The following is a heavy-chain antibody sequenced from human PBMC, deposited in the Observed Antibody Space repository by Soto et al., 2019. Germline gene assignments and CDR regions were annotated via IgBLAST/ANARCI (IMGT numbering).Heavy chain of an antibody. J-gene: IGHJ4*02. V-gene: IGHV1-18*01. Sequence: QVQLVQSGAEVKKPGASVKVSCKASGYTFTSYGISWVRQAPGQGLEWMGWISAYNGNTNYAQKLQGRVTMTTDTSTSTAYMELRSLRSDDTAVYYCARDLSPRELKFVWAFDYWGQGTLVTVSS. CDR2: ISAYNGNT. CDR1: GYTFTSYG. D-gene: IGHD3-16*01. CDR3: ARDLSPRELKFVWAFDY.